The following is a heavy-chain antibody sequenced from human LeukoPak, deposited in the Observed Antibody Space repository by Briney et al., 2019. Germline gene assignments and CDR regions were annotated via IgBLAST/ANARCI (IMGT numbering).Heavy chain of an antibody. CDR2: IRYDGSNK. J-gene: IGHJ5*02. V-gene: IGHV3-30*02. CDR3: AKQMLRGNNWLDP. CDR1: GFTFSSFG. Sequence: PGGSLRLSCAASGFTFSSFGIHWVRQAPGKGLEWVAFIRYDGSNKYYLDSVKGRFTISRDNSKNTLYMQMDSLRAEDTAVYYCAKQMLRGNNWLDPWGQGTLVTVSS. D-gene: IGHD3-10*01.